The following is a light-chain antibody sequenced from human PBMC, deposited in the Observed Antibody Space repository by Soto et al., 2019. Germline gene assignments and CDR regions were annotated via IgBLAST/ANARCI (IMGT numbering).Light chain of an antibody. CDR2: EVT. Sequence: QSALTQPPSVSGSPGQSVTISCTGTSSDVGNYNRVSWYQQPPGTAPKLMIYEVTNRPSGVPDRFSGSKSGNTASLTISGLQAEDEADYYCSSYTTSSTYVFGTGTKPPS. CDR1: SSDVGNYNR. CDR3: SSYTTSSTYV. V-gene: IGLV2-18*02. J-gene: IGLJ1*01.